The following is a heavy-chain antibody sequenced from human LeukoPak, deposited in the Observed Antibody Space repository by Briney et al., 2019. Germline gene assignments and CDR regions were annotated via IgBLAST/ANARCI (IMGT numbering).Heavy chain of an antibody. D-gene: IGHD1-26*01. CDR3: ACLYSGSYFDAFDI. J-gene: IGHJ3*02. CDR1: GYTFTSYY. Sequence: ASVKVSCKASGYTFTSYYMHWVRQAPGQGLEWMGINHPSGGSTSYAQKFQGRVTMTRDTSTSTAYMELSSLRAEDTAVYYCACLYSGSYFDAFDIWGQGTMVTVSS. V-gene: IGHV1-46*01. CDR2: NHPSGGST.